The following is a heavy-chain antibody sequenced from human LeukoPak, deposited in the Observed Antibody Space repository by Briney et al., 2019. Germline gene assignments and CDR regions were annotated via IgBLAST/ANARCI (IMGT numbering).Heavy chain of an antibody. Sequence: SETLSLTCAVSGGSISSNNWWSWVRQPPGKGLEWIGEIYHSGSTNYNPSLKSRVTISVDKSKNQFALKVNSVTAADTAVYYCARDHTGDSSGYPFDPWGQGTLVTVSS. J-gene: IGHJ5*02. CDR2: IYHSGST. V-gene: IGHV4-4*02. CDR1: GGSISSNNW. D-gene: IGHD3-22*01. CDR3: ARDHTGDSSGYPFDP.